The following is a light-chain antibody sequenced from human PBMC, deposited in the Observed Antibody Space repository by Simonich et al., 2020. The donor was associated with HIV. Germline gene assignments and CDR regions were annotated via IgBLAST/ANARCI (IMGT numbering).Light chain of an antibody. J-gene: IGKJ4*01. CDR2: GAS. V-gene: IGKV3-15*01. Sequence: EIVMTQSPVPLSVSPGERATLSCRASQSVNSNLAWYQQKPGQAPRLLIYGASTRATGIPARFSGSGSGTQFTLTISSMQSEDFAVYYCQQYNNWPPATFGGGTKVDIK. CDR3: QQYNNWPPAT. CDR1: QSVNSN.